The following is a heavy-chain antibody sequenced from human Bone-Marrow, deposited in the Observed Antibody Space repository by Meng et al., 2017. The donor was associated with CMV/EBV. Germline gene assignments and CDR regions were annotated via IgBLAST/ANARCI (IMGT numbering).Heavy chain of an antibody. Sequence: ASGFTFSNSGMHWVRQAPGRGLEWVAVTWYDGNDKYYADSVKGRFTISRDNSKNTLYLQMNSLRAEDTAIYYCARGSGHYYGNFDSWGQGTLVTVSS. CDR3: ARGSGHYYGNFDS. J-gene: IGHJ4*02. CDR1: GFTFSNSG. CDR2: TWYDGNDK. D-gene: IGHD3-10*01. V-gene: IGHV3-33*01.